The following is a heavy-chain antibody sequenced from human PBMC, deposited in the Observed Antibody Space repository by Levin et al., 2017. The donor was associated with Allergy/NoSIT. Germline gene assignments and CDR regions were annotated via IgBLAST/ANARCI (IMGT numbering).Heavy chain of an antibody. CDR1: GFTFSSYG. CDR3: ARDQSGIAAAGTDRGFDY. Sequence: GESLKISCAASGFTFSSYGMHWVRQAPGKGLEWVAVIWYDGSNKYYADSVKGRFTISRDNSKNTLYLQMNSLRAEDTAVYYCARDQSGIAAAGTDRGFDYWGQGTLVTVSS. J-gene: IGHJ4*02. V-gene: IGHV3-33*01. CDR2: IWYDGSNK. D-gene: IGHD6-13*01.